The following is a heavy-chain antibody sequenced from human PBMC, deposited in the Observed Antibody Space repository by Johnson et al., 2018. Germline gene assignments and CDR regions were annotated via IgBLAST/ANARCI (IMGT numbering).Heavy chain of an antibody. D-gene: IGHD4-17*01. V-gene: IGHV3-7*01. J-gene: IGHJ6*03. CDR1: GFTFDIYW. Sequence: VQLVESGGGLVQPGGSLTLSCAASGFTFDIYWMNWVRQAPGKGLEWVANIKPDGSKKYYADSVKGRFTISRDNAKNTLYLQMNSLRAEDTAVYYCARDNSVTPRLYYMDVWGKGTTVTVSS. CDR2: IKPDGSKK. CDR3: ARDNSVTPRLYYMDV.